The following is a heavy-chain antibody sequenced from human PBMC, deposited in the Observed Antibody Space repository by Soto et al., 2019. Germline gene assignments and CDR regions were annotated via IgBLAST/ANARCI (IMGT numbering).Heavy chain of an antibody. D-gene: IGHD3-22*01. J-gene: IGHJ4*02. V-gene: IGHV3-21*01. Sequence: GGSLRLSCAASGFTFSSYSMNWVRQAPGKGLEWVSSISSSSSYIYYADSVKGRFTISRDNAKNSLYLQMNSLRAEDTAVYYCARPKYYYDSSGPPAYRGQGTLVTVSS. CDR1: GFTFSSYS. CDR3: ARPKYYYDSSGPPAY. CDR2: ISSSSSYI.